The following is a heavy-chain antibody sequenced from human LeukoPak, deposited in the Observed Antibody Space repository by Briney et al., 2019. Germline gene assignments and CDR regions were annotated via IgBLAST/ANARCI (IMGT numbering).Heavy chain of an antibody. Sequence: GGSLRPSCAAPGFTFRSYGMHWVRQAPGKGLGWVAVIYYDGSNKYSPDSVKGRFTISRDNPKNTRYLQMNSLRAEDTAVYYGAKDRPGAAIDYSGQGTLVTASS. CDR2: IYYDGSNK. CDR3: AKDRPGAAIDY. J-gene: IGHJ4*02. D-gene: IGHD1-26*01. V-gene: IGHV3-30*18. CDR1: GFTFRSYG.